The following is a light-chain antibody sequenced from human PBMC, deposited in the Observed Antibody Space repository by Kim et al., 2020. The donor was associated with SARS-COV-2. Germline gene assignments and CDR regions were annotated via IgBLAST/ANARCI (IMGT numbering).Light chain of an antibody. J-gene: IGLJ2*01. Sequence: QSVLTQPPSVSAAPGQKVTISCSGSTSNIGSGYVSWYQHIPGTAPRLVIYDNDKRPTGIPDRFSGAKSGTSASLGITGLQAGDEADYHCGTWDNRLSAVIFGGGTQLTFL. CDR3: GTWDNRLSAVI. V-gene: IGLV1-51*01. CDR2: DND. CDR1: TSNIGSGY.